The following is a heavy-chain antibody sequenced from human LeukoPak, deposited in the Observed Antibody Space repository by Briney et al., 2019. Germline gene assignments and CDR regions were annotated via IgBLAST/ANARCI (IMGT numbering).Heavy chain of an antibody. CDR1: GDSVSSNSAS. D-gene: IGHD1-1*01. CDR2: TYYRSKWYN. J-gene: IGHJ4*02. V-gene: IGHV6-1*01. CDR3: ARLLNWTTQPYFDC. Sequence: ASQTLSLTCAISGDSVSSNSASWNWIRQSPSRGLEWLGRTYYRSKWYNDYAVSVKSRITINPDTSKNQFSLQLNSVTPEDTAVYHCARLLNWTTQPYFDCWGQGTLVTVSS.